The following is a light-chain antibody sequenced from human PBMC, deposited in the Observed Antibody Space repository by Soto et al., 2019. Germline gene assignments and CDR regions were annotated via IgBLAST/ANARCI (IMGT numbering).Light chain of an antibody. CDR3: CSYAGSYTLV. CDR2: DVN. Sequence: ALTQPRSVSWSPGQSVTISCTGTSSDVGGYNYVSWYQQHPGKAPKLMIYDVNKRPSGVPDRFSGSKSGNTASLTISGLQAEDEADYYCCSYAGSYTLVFRTGTKVNVL. J-gene: IGLJ1*01. CDR1: SSDVGGYNY. V-gene: IGLV2-11*01.